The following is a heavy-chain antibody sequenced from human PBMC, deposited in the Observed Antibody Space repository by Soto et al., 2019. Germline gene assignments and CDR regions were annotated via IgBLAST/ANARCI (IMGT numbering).Heavy chain of an antibody. V-gene: IGHV3-23*01. CDR2: ISDSGGST. J-gene: IGHJ4*02. D-gene: IGHD1-26*01. CDR1: GFTFSSYP. Sequence: EVQLLESRGALVQPGGSLRLSCAASGFTFSSYPMSWVRQVPGKGLEWVSTISDSGGSTYYADSVKGRFSISRDNSKNTLDLQMNSLRAEDTAIYFCAKVWSRIYFDYWGRGMVATVSS. CDR3: AKVWSRIYFDY.